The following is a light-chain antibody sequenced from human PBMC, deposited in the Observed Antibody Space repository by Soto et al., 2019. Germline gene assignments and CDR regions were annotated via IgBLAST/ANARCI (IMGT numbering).Light chain of an antibody. Sequence: EIVLTQSPATLSLSPGERAALSCRASQSVSSHLAWYQQKPGQAPRLLIYDASNRATGIPARFSGSVSGTYFTLGISSLEPDDIAVYYCQQRSNRPLTVGGGTKVEIK. CDR1: QSVSSH. CDR2: DAS. CDR3: QQRSNRPLT. V-gene: IGKV3-11*01. J-gene: IGKJ4*02.